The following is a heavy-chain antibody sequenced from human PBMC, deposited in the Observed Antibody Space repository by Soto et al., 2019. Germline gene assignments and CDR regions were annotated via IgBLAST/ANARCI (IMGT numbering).Heavy chain of an antibody. CDR2: MNPNSGGT. CDR3: ARCYDSKEDAFDI. V-gene: IGHV1-2*04. J-gene: IGHJ3*02. CDR1: GYTFTSYD. Sequence: ASVKVSCKASGYTFTSYDINWVRQATGQGLEWMGWMNPNSGGTNYAQKFQGWVTMTRDTSISTAYMELSRLRSDDTAVYYCARCYDSKEDAFDIWGQGTMVTVSS. D-gene: IGHD3-22*01.